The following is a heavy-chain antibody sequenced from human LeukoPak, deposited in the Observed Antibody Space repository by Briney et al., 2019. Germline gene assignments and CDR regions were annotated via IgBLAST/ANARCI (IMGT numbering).Heavy chain of an antibody. CDR1: GGTFSNYA. CDR2: AFPIFGTA. CDR3: ARDNDSRDLPHFDY. Sequence: GAAVKFSCTASGGTFSNYAIGWVRQAPGQGLEWMGGAFPIFGTANYAQKFRRRVTINADKSTRTAYMELSSLRSEDTAVYYCARDNDSRDLPHFDYWGEGTLVTVSS. J-gene: IGHJ4*02. V-gene: IGHV1-69*06. D-gene: IGHD3-16*01.